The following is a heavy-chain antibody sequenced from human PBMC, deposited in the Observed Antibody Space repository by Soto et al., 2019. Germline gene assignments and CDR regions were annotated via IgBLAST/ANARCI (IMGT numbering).Heavy chain of an antibody. J-gene: IGHJ6*02. CDR3: ARDRTYSSSSGYYYYYGMDV. CDR2: MNPNSGNT. D-gene: IGHD6-6*01. CDR1: GYTFTSYD. Sequence: ASVNVSCNASGYTFTSYDINCVRQATGQGVEWMGWMNPNSGNTGYAQKFQGRVTLTRNTSISTAYMELSSLRSEDTAVYYCARDRTYSSSSGYYYYYGMDVWGQGTTVTVSS. V-gene: IGHV1-8*01.